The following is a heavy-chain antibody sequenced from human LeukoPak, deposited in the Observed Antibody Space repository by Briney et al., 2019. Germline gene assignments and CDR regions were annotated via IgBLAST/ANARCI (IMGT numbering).Heavy chain of an antibody. V-gene: IGHV3-48*01. D-gene: IGHD3-10*01. J-gene: IGHJ6*03. CDR3: ARESVGSLVRGITSYYNYMDV. CDR2: ISSSSSTI. Sequence: PGGSLRLSCAASGFTFSSYSMNWVRQAPGKGLEWVSYISSSSSTIYYADSVKGRFTISRDNAKNSLYLQMNSLRAEDTAVYYCARESVGSLVRGITSYYNYMDVWGKGTTVTVSS. CDR1: GFTFSSYS.